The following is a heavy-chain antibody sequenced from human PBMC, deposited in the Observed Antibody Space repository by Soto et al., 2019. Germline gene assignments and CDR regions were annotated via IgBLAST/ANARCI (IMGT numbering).Heavy chain of an antibody. Sequence: GGSLRLSCAASGFTVSSNYMSWVRQAPGKGLEWVSVIYSGGSTYYADSVKGRFTISRDNSKNTLYLQMNSLRAEDTAVYYCPRVNDFWSAPRGWFDPWGQGTLVTVSS. CDR2: IYSGGST. J-gene: IGHJ5*02. V-gene: IGHV3-53*01. CDR1: GFTVSSNY. CDR3: PRVNDFWSAPRGWFDP. D-gene: IGHD3-3*01.